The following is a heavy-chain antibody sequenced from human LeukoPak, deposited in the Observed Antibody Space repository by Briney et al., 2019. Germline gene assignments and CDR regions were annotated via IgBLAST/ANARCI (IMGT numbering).Heavy chain of an antibody. J-gene: IGHJ4*02. CDR1: GFTFSTYA. V-gene: IGHV3-23*01. CDR3: AKGTAVADIYFDY. Sequence: GGSLRLSCAASGFTFSTYAMSWVRQAPGKGLEWVSSITGTSGNIYSADSVRGRFSISRDNSKNMLYLQMNSLRAEDTAVYCCAKGTAVADIYFDYWGQGTLVTVSS. CDR2: ITGTSGNI. D-gene: IGHD6-19*01.